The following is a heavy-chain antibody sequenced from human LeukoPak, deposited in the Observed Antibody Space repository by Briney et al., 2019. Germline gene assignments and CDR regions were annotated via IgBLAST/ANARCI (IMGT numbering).Heavy chain of an antibody. D-gene: IGHD3-3*01. Sequence: GGSLRLSCAASGFTFSSYAMSWVRQAPGKGLEWVSAISGSGGSTYYADSVKGRFTISRDNSKNTLYLQMNSLRAEDTAVYYCAKDLAIFGVVIKAFDIWGQGTMVTVSS. CDR1: GFTFSSYA. CDR2: ISGSGGST. V-gene: IGHV3-23*01. J-gene: IGHJ3*02. CDR3: AKDLAIFGVVIKAFDI.